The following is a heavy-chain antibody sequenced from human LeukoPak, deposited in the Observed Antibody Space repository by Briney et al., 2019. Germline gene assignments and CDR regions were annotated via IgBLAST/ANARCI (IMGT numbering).Heavy chain of an antibody. Sequence: GRSLRLSCAAAGLTFSTYGMHWVRQAPGKGLEWVADLSYDGSNKYYADSVKGRFSISRDNAKNSLFLQMNSLRAEDTAVYYCARDLFRRQHLGLIDSWGQGTLVTVSS. CDR2: LSYDGSNK. CDR1: GLTFSTYG. CDR3: ARDLFRRQHLGLIDS. D-gene: IGHD6-13*01. V-gene: IGHV3-30*03. J-gene: IGHJ4*02.